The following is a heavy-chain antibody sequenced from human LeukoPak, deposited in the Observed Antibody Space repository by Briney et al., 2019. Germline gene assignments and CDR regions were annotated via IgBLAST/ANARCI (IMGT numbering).Heavy chain of an antibody. CDR3: AKDKYDFWSGYLDY. V-gene: IGHV3-9*03. D-gene: IGHD3-3*01. CDR1: GFTFDDYA. Sequence: GGSLRLSCVASGFTFDDYAMHWVRQAPGKGLEWVSGISWNSGSIGYADSVKGRFTISRDNAKNSLYLQMNSLRAEDMALYYCAKDKYDFWSGYLDYWGQGTLVTVFS. CDR2: ISWNSGSI. J-gene: IGHJ4*02.